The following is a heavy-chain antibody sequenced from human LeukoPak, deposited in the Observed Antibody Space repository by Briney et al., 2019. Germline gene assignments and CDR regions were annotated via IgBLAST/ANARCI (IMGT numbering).Heavy chain of an antibody. V-gene: IGHV3-30*02. Sequence: PGGSLRLSCAASGFTFSSYGMHWVRQAPGKGLEWVAFIRYDGSNKYYADSVEGRFTISRDNSKNTLYLQMNSLRAEDTAVYYCAKVGAAANNFDYWGQGTLVTVSS. D-gene: IGHD6-13*01. CDR3: AKVGAAANNFDY. CDR1: GFTFSSYG. J-gene: IGHJ4*02. CDR2: IRYDGSNK.